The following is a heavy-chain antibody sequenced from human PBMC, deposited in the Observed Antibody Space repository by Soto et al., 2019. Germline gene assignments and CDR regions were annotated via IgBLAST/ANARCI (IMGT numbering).Heavy chain of an antibody. Sequence: QVQLVQSGAEVKKPGASVKVSCKASGYTFTSYAMHWVRQAPGQRLEWMGWINAGNGNTKYSQKFQGRVTITRDTSASTAYMERSRLRSEDAAVYYCARGGVRGGWCDPWGQGTLVTVSS. CDR2: INAGNGNT. CDR1: GYTFTSYA. V-gene: IGHV1-3*01. D-gene: IGHD3-10*01. J-gene: IGHJ5*02. CDR3: ARGGVRGGWCDP.